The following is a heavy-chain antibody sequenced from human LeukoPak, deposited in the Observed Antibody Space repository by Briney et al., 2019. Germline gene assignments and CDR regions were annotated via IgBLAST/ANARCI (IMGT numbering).Heavy chain of an antibody. D-gene: IGHD1-26*01. Sequence: SETLSLTCTVSGGSISSYYWSWIRQPPGKGLEWIGYIYYSGSTNYNPSLKSRVTISVDTSKNQFSLKLSSVTAADTAVYYCARQVGATATSYFDYWGQGTRVTVSS. CDR2: IYYSGST. V-gene: IGHV4-59*08. J-gene: IGHJ4*02. CDR1: GGSISSYY. CDR3: ARQVGATATSYFDY.